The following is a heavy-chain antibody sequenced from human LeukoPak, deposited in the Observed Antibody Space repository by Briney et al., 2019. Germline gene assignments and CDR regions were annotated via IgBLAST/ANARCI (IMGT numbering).Heavy chain of an antibody. CDR1: RGSISSYY. CDR2: IYYSGST. J-gene: IGHJ4*02. V-gene: IGHV4-59*01. Sequence: SETLSLTCTVSRGSISSYYWSWIRQPPGKGLEWIGYIYYSGSTNYNPSLKSRVTISVDTSKNQFSLKLSSVTAADTAVYYCARGVAPGGGIYYFDYWGQGTLVTVSS. CDR3: ARGVAPGGGIYYFDY. D-gene: IGHD2-15*01.